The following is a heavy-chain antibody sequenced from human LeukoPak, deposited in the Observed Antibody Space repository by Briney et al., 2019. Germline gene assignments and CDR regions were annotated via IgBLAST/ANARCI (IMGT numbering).Heavy chain of an antibody. CDR1: GGSISSGGYY. J-gene: IGHJ6*03. Sequence: SQTLSLTCTVSGGSISSGGYYWSWIRQPPGKGLEWIGYIYYSGSTNYNPSLKSRVTISVDTSKNQFSLKLSSVTAADTAVYYCARVGLDTAMAVTRGFEYYYYYYMDVWGKGTTVTVSS. D-gene: IGHD5-18*01. CDR3: ARVGLDTAMAVTRGFEYYYYYYMDV. CDR2: IYYSGST. V-gene: IGHV4-61*08.